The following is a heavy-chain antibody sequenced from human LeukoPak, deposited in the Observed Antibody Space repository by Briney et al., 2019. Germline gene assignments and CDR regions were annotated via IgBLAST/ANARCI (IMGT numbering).Heavy chain of an antibody. CDR3: ARDLRMVSGGSGFDY. V-gene: IGHV3-7*01. J-gene: IGHJ4*02. CDR2: IKQDGSEK. D-gene: IGHD3-10*01. CDR1: GFTFSDYW. Sequence: GGSLRLSCAASGFTFSDYWMNWVRQAPGKGLEWVAKIKQDGSEKYYVDSVKGRYTISRDNAQNSLYLQMNSLRSEDTAVYYCARDLRMVSGGSGFDYWGQGTLVTVSS.